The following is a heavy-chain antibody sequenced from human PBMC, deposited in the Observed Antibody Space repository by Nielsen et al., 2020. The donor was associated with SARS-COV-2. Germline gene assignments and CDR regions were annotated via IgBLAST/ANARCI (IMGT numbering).Heavy chain of an antibody. CDR3: AKDRRGYGFEY. D-gene: IGHD5-12*01. V-gene: IGHV3-30*18. J-gene: IGHJ4*02. CDR1: GFTFSSYG. CDR2: ISYDGSNK. Sequence: GGSLRLSCAASGFTFSSYGMHWVRQAPGKGLEWVAVISYDGSNKYYADSVKGRFTISRDNSKNTLYLQMNSLRAEDTAVYYCAKDRRGYGFEYWGQGTLVTVSS.